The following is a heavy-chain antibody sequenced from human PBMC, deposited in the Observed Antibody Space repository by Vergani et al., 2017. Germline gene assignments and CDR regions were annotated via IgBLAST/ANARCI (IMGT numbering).Heavy chain of an antibody. J-gene: IGHJ6*02. CDR1: GFTVSSNY. Sequence: EVQLVESGGGLVQPGGSLRLSCAASGFTVSSNYMSWVRQAPGKGLEWVSVIYSGGSTYYADSVKGRFTISRDNSKNTLYLQMNSLRAEDTAVYYCARVTAMVYYYYYGMDVWGQGTTVTVSS. CDR3: ARVTAMVYYYYYGMDV. CDR2: IYSGGST. D-gene: IGHD5-18*01. V-gene: IGHV3-66*01.